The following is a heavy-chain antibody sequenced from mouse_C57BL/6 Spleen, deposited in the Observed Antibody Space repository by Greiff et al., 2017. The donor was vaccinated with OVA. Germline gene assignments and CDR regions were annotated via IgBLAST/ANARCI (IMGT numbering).Heavy chain of an antibody. D-gene: IGHD2-2*01. CDR3: ARSGATMVTTGFAY. CDR2: IHPNSGST. J-gene: IGHJ3*01. Sequence: QVQLQQPGAELVKPGASVKLSCKASGYTFTSYWMHWVKQRPGQGLEWIGMIHPNSGSTNYNEKFKSKATLTVDKSSSTAYMQLSSLTSEDSAVYYCARSGATMVTTGFAYWGQGTLVTVSA. V-gene: IGHV1-64*01. CDR1: GYTFTSYW.